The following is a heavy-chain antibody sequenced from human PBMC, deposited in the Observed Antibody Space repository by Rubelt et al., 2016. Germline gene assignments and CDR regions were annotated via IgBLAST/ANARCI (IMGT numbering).Heavy chain of an antibody. CDR3: ARVIWGSGWSNNWFDP. V-gene: IGHV1-3*01. CDR1: GYTFTSYA. D-gene: IGHD6-19*01. Sequence: QVQLVQSGAEVKKPGASVKVSCKASGYTFTSYAMHWVRQAPGQRLEWIGWINAGTGNTKYSHKVQGRVTITRGTSASTAYMELSSLRSEDTAVYYCARVIWGSGWSNNWFDPWGQGTLVTVSS. J-gene: IGHJ5*02. CDR2: INAGTGNT.